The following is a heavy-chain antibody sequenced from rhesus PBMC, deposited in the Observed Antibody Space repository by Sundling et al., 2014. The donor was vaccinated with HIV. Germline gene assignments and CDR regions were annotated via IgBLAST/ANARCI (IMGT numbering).Heavy chain of an antibody. V-gene: IGHV4-80*01. D-gene: IGHD3-3*01. CDR2: INGNSGST. CDR3: ARDLGTADYYGLDS. J-gene: IGHJ6*01. CDR1: GASISTYW. Sequence: QVQLQESGPGLVNPSETLSLTCTVSGASISTYWWSWIRQPPGKGLEWIGEINGNSGSTHYSPSLKSRVTISKDTSKNQFSLKLTSVTAADTAVYYCARDLGTADYYGLDSWGQGVVVTVSS.